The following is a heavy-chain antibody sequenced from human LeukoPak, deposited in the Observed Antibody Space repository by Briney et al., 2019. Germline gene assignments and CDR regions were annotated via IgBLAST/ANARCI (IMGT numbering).Heavy chain of an antibody. D-gene: IGHD3-10*01. CDR3: ARQGKITMVRGVIE. CDR1: GGSISSYY. CDR2: IYTSGST. V-gene: IGHV4-4*09. J-gene: IGHJ4*02. Sequence: SETLSLTCTVFGGSISSYYWSWIRQPPGKGLEWIGYIYTSGSTNYNPSLKSRVTISVDTSKNQFSLKLSSVTAADTAVYYCARQGKITMVRGVIEWGQGTLVTVSS.